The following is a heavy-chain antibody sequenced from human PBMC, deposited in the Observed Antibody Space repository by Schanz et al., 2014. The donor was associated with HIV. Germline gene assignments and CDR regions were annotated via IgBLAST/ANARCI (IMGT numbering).Heavy chain of an antibody. J-gene: IGHJ4*02. CDR3: ARLYYDSWGGKDEYYFDY. CDR2: ISYDGSNK. D-gene: IGHD3-3*01. Sequence: ESGGGVVQPGRSLRLSCAVSGFIFSNYGMHWVRQAPGKGLEWVAVISYDGSNKYYADSVKGRFTISRDNPKNSLYLQMNRLRAEDTAVYYCARLYYDSWGGKDEYYFDYWGQGTLVTVSS. CDR1: GFIFSNYG. V-gene: IGHV3-30*03.